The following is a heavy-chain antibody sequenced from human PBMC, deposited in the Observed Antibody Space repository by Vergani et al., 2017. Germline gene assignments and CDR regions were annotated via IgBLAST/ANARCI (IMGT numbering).Heavy chain of an antibody. Sequence: QVQLQESGPGLVKPSETLSLTCTVSGGSISSYYWSWIRQPPGKGLEWIGYIYYSGSTNYNPSLKSRVTISVDTSKNQFSLKLSSVTAEDTAVYYCARAGDETDIAVAMYYFDYWGQGTLVTVSS. J-gene: IGHJ4*02. V-gene: IGHV4-59*01. D-gene: IGHD6-19*01. CDR1: GGSISSYY. CDR2: IYYSGST. CDR3: ARAGDETDIAVAMYYFDY.